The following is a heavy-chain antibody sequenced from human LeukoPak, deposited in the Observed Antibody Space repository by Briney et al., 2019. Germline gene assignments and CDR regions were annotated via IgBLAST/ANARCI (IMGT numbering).Heavy chain of an antibody. CDR2: ISYDGSNK. CDR3: ARLYGPQIRYFDY. CDR1: GFTFSSYA. D-gene: IGHD2-8*01. Sequence: PGGSLRLSCAASGFTFSSYAMHWVRQAPGKGLEWVAVISYDGSNKYYADSVKGRFTISRDNSKNTLYLQMNSLRAEDTAVYYCARLYGPQIRYFDYWGQGTLVTISS. J-gene: IGHJ4*02. V-gene: IGHV3-30*14.